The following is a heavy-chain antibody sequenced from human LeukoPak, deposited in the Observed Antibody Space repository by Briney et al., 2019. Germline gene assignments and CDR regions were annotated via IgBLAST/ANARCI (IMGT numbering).Heavy chain of an antibody. D-gene: IGHD6-13*01. V-gene: IGHV4-4*02. CDR2: IYHSGST. CDR1: GGSISSSNW. J-gene: IGHJ6*04. CDR3: ARAIAAAGTYYYYGMDV. Sequence: SGTLSLTCAVSGGSISSSNWWSWVRPPPGKGLGWIGEIYHSGSTNYNPSLKSRVTISVDKSKNQFSLKLSSVTAADTAVYYCARAIAAAGTYYYYGMDVWGKGTTVTVSS.